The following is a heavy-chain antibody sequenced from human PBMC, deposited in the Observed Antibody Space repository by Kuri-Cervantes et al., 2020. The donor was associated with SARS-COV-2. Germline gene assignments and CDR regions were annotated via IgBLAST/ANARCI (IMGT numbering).Heavy chain of an antibody. J-gene: IGHJ4*02. CDR1: GGSFSGYY. D-gene: IGHD1-26*01. CDR3: ATRPELVGATNGY. Sequence: GSLRLSCAVYGGSFSGYYWSWIRQPPGKGLEWIGEINHSGSNNYNPSLKSRVTISVDTSKNQFSLKLSSVTAADTAVYYCATRPELVGATNGYWGQGTLVTVSS. V-gene: IGHV4-34*01. CDR2: INHSGSN.